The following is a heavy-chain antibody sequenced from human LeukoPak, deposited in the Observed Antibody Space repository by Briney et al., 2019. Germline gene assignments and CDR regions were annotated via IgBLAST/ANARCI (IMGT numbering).Heavy chain of an antibody. V-gene: IGHV3-48*04. J-gene: IGHJ5*02. CDR1: GFTFSSHS. CDR3: ARDGSYGQGLDP. Sequence: GGSLRLSCAASGFTFSSHSMNWVRQAPGKGLEWVSYISSSGATIYYADSVKGRFTSSRDNAKTSLYLQMNSLRAEDTAVYYCARDGSYGQGLDPWGQGTLVTVSS. D-gene: IGHD5-18*01. CDR2: ISSSGATI.